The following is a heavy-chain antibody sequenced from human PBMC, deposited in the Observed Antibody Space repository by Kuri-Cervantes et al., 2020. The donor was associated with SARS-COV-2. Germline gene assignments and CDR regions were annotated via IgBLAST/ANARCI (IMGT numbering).Heavy chain of an antibody. Sequence: GESLKISCVASGFTFSRYNMNWVRQAPGKGLEWVSYISSISNTIYYADSVKGRSTISRDNAKNSLYLQMNSLRAEDTAVYYCARGFSGYSYGDAFDIWGQGTMVTVSS. CDR2: ISSISNTI. CDR1: GFTFSRYN. V-gene: IGHV3-48*01. J-gene: IGHJ3*02. D-gene: IGHD5-18*01. CDR3: ARGFSGYSYGDAFDI.